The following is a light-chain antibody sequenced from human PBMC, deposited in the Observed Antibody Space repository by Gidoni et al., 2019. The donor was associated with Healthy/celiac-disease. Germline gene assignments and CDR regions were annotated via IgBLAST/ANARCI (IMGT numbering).Light chain of an antibody. CDR3: QQRSNWPPSLT. CDR2: DAS. CDR1: QSVSSY. J-gene: IGKJ4*01. V-gene: IGKV3-11*01. Sequence: ELVLTQSPATLSLSPGERATLSCRASQSVSSYLAWYQQKPGQAPRLLIYDASNRAPGIPARFRGSGSVTDFTLTISSLEPEDVAVYYCQQRSNWPPSLTFGGXTKVEIK.